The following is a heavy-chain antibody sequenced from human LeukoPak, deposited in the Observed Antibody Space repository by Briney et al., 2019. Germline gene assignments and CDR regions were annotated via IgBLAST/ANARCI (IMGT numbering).Heavy chain of an antibody. D-gene: IGHD2-2*01. CDR3: ARVAVVPTYGMDV. V-gene: IGHV1-2*02. CDR1: GYTFTGYY. CDR2: INPNSGGT. Sequence: ASVKVSCKASGYTFTGYYMHWVRQAPGQGLERMGWINPNSGGTNYAQKFQGRVTMTRDTSISTAYMELSRLRSDDTAVYYCARVAVVPTYGMDVWGQGTTVTVSS. J-gene: IGHJ6*02.